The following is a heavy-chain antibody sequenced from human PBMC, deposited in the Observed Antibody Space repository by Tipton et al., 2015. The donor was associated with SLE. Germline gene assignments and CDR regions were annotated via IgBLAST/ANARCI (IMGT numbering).Heavy chain of an antibody. Sequence: SLRLSCAASGFAFNTHGMSWLRQAPGKGLEWVSAITDSGDGANYADSVKGRFTMSRDNSKNTLYLQMNSLRAEDTAVYYCARGGGDWNWFDPWGQGTLVTVSS. CDR1: GFAFNTHG. D-gene: IGHD2-21*01. CDR3: ARGGGDWNWFDP. CDR2: ITDSGDGA. V-gene: IGHV3-23*01. J-gene: IGHJ5*02.